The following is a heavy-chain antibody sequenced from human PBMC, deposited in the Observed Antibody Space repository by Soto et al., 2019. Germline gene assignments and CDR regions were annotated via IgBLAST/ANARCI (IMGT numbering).Heavy chain of an antibody. J-gene: IGHJ4*02. CDR3: ARTSALRVPGY. CDR2: INHSGST. Sequence: QVRLQQWGAGLLKPSETLSLTCAVYGGYFIGYYWTWIRQPPGKGLEWIGEINHSGSTNYNPSLKSRVTISVDTSKNQFSLKLGSVTAADTAVYYCARTSALRVPGYWGQGTLVIVSS. CDR1: GGYFIGYY. D-gene: IGHD2-2*01. V-gene: IGHV4-34*01.